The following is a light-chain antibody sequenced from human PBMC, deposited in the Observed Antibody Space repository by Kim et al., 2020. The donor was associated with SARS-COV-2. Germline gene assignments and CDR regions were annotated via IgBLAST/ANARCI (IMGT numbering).Light chain of an antibody. CDR3: QQYNYWPLT. CDR1: ECVSWY. Sequence: VSPGYRAPHSCRACECVSWYLAWYQQKPGQSPRLLIYDASTSATCIPAAFSGSGSGTEFTLTISSLQSEYFAVYYCQQYNYWPLTFGGGTKVDIK. V-gene: IGKV3-15*01. J-gene: IGKJ4*01. CDR2: DAS.